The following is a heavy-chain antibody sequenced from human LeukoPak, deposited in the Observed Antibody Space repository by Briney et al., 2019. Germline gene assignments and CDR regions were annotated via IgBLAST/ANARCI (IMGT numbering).Heavy chain of an antibody. J-gene: IGHJ4*02. V-gene: IGHV3-30*02. Sequence: PGGSLRLSCAASGFTFSSYGMHWVRQAPGKGLEWVAFIRYDGSNKYYADSVKGRFTISRDNSKNTLYLQMNSLRAEDTAVYYCASAGHTVTQPETDYWGQGTLVTVSS. D-gene: IGHD4-11*01. CDR3: ASAGHTVTQPETDY. CDR1: GFTFSSYG. CDR2: IRYDGSNK.